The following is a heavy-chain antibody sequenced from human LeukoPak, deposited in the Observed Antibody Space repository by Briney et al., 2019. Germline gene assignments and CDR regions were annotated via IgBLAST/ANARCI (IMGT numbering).Heavy chain of an antibody. CDR3: ARGEDYDFWSGYYFDY. CDR2: MNPNGGNT. J-gene: IGHJ4*02. Sequence: ASVKVSCKASGYTFTSYDINWVRQATGQGLEWMGWMNPNGGNTGYAQKFQGRVTITRNTSISTAYMELSSLRSEDTAVYYCARGEDYDFWSGYYFDYWGQGTLVTVSS. V-gene: IGHV1-8*03. D-gene: IGHD3-3*01. CDR1: GYTFTSYD.